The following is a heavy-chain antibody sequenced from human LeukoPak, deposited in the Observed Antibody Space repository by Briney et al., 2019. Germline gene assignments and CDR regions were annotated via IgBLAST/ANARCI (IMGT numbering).Heavy chain of an antibody. Sequence: HPGGSLRLSCAASGFSISNFWMHWVRQAPGKGLVWVSRINSDGSSTTYADSVKGRFTISRDDSKNTLYLQMNSLRAEDTALYYCAKDVQSWPTYFDYWGQGTLVTVSS. CDR2: INSDGSST. V-gene: IGHV3-74*01. J-gene: IGHJ4*02. CDR1: GFSISNFW. D-gene: IGHD1-1*01. CDR3: AKDVQSWPTYFDY.